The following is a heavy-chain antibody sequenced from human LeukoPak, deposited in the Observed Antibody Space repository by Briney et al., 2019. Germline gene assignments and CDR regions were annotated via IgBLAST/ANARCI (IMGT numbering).Heavy chain of an antibody. J-gene: IGHJ5*02. Sequence: GGSLRLSCAASGFTFSDYYMTWIRQAPGKGLEWVSYISSSGSYTKYADSVKGRFTISRDNAKNSLYLQMNSLRAEDTAVYYRARDLHNTNRRWFDPWGQGTLVTVSS. D-gene: IGHD1-14*01. CDR2: ISSSGSYT. CDR3: ARDLHNTNRRWFDP. V-gene: IGHV3-11*05. CDR1: GFTFSDYY.